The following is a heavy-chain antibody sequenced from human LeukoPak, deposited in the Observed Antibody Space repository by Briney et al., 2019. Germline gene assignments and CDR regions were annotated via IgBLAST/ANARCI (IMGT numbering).Heavy chain of an antibody. CDR2: ISGSGGST. Sequence: GRSLRLSCAASGFTFCSYAMSWVGQAPGTGLEWVSAISGSGGSTYYADSVKGRFTISRDNSKNTVYQQVISLRAKDTAVYYCAKEGGAAAVAGLFDYWGQGTLVTVSS. CDR3: AKEGGAAAVAGLFDY. CDR1: GFTFCSYA. J-gene: IGHJ4*02. V-gene: IGHV3-23*01. D-gene: IGHD6-19*01.